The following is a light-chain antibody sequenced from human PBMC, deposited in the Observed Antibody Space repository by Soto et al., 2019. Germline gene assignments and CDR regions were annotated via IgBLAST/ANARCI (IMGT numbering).Light chain of an antibody. CDR2: EVS. J-gene: IGLJ1*01. CDR3: SSYTRQYTPSYV. V-gene: IGLV2-14*01. Sequence: QSALTQPASVSGSPGQSITLSRTGTSSDVGGYNYVSWYQQHPGKAPKLMIYEVSNRPSGISHRFSGSKSGNTASLTISGLRAEDEADYYCSSYTRQYTPSYVFGAGTKLTVL. CDR1: SSDVGGYNY.